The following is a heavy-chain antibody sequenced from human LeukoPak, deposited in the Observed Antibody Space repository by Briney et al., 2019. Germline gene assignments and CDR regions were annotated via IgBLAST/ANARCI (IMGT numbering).Heavy chain of an antibody. D-gene: IGHD3-22*01. J-gene: IGHJ3*02. Sequence: SETLSLTCTVSGGSISSYYWSWIRQPPGKGLEWIGYIYYSGSTNYNPSLKSRVTISVDTSKNQFSLKLSSVTAADTAVYYCARVGLYYDSSGYYPPSGAFDIWGQGTMVTVSS. CDR1: GGSISSYY. V-gene: IGHV4-59*01. CDR3: ARVGLYYDSSGYYPPSGAFDI. CDR2: IYYSGST.